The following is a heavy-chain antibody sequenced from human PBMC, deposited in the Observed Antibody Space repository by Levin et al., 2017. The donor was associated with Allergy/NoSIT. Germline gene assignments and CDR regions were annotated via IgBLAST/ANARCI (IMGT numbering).Heavy chain of an antibody. CDR1: GGSFSGYY. V-gene: IGHV4-34*01. CDR3: ARGSLGYYDSSGYAIRVVDAFDI. Sequence: TSETLSLTCAVYGGSFSGYYWSWIRQPPGKGLEWIGEINHSGSTNYNPSLKSRVTISVDTSKNQFSLKLSSVTAADTAVYYCARGSLGYYDSSGYAIRVVDAFDIWGQGTMVTVSS. J-gene: IGHJ3*02. D-gene: IGHD3-22*01. CDR2: INHSGST.